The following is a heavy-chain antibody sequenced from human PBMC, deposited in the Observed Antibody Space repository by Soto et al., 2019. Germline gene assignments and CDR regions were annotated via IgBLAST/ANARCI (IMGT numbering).Heavy chain of an antibody. J-gene: IGHJ5*02. Sequence: QVQLLESGGGVVQPGRSLRLSCAASGFTFSSYGMHWVRQAPGKGLEWVAVIWYDGSNKYYADSVKGRFTISRDNSKNTLYLQMNSLRAEDTAVYYCAGTRLGWFDPWGQGTLVTVSS. D-gene: IGHD6-13*01. CDR2: IWYDGSNK. CDR1: GFTFSSYG. CDR3: AGTRLGWFDP. V-gene: IGHV3-33*01.